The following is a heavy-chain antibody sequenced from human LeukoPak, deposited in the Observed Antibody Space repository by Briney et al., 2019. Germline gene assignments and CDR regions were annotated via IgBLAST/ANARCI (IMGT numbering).Heavy chain of an antibody. CDR1: GFTFSSYS. CDR2: ISSSSSYI. Sequence: GGSLRLSCAASGFTFSSYSMNWVRQAPGKGLEWVSSISSSSSYIYYADSVKGRFTISRDNAKNSLYLQMNSLRAEDTAVYYCARDRGSSSWDYYYYMDVWGKGTTVTVSS. D-gene: IGHD6-6*01. CDR3: ARDRGSSSWDYYYYMDV. V-gene: IGHV3-21*01. J-gene: IGHJ6*03.